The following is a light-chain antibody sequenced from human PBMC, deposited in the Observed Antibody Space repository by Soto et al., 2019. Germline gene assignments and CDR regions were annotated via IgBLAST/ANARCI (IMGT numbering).Light chain of an antibody. J-gene: IGKJ5*01. CDR2: DAS. CDR1: QSVSSY. Sequence: ELVLPQSRATLSLSPRERATLCYRASQSVSSYLAWYQKKPDQDPRLFXFDASNRATGIPARFIRSRSGTDLTLTISSLETEDFAVYYCQQRSNWPPITFGQGTRLEI. V-gene: IGKV3-11*01. CDR3: QQRSNWPPIT.